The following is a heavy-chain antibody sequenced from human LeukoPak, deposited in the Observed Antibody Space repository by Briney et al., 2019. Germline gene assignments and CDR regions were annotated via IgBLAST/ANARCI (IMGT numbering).Heavy chain of an antibody. CDR1: GESFTDYH. V-gene: IGHV4-34*01. Sequence: SETLSLTCDLYGESFTDYHLSWPRQSPGKGLEWIGEISHDEGTNYNPSLRSRVTISLDMSQKQFSLKLTSVTAADTAVYYCARGPDSRKAGYWGPGTLVTVSS. CDR2: ISHDEGT. J-gene: IGHJ4*02. D-gene: IGHD1-14*01. CDR3: ARGPDSRKAGY.